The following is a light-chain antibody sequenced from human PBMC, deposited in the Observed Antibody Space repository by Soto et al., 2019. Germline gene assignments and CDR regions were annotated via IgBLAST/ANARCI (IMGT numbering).Light chain of an antibody. V-gene: IGKV1-17*01. CDR2: GAS. CDR3: LQHNSYPWT. J-gene: IGKJ1*01. CDR1: QGIRHD. Sequence: DIQMTQSPSSLSASVGDRVTITCRASQGIRHDLGWYQQKPGKAPKRLIYGASSLQSGAPSRFIGGGSGTQFTLTISSLPPEDSATYYCLQHNSYPWTFGQGTKVEIK.